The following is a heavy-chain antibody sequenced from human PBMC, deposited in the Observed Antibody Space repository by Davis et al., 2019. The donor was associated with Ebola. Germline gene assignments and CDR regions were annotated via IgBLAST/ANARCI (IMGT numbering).Heavy chain of an antibody. CDR1: GFTFSSYW. Sequence: GGSLRLSCAASGFTFSSYWMSWVRQAPGKGLEWVANIKQDGSEKYYVDSVKGRFTISRDNAKNSLYLQMNSLRAEDTAVYYCARPNGSSTSYYGMDVWGQGTTVTVSS. CDR3: ARPNGSSTSYYGMDV. V-gene: IGHV3-7*03. CDR2: IKQDGSEK. D-gene: IGHD2-2*01. J-gene: IGHJ6*02.